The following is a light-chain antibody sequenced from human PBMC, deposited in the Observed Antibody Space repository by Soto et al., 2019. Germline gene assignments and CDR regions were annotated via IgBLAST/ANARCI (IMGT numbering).Light chain of an antibody. CDR2: GAS. J-gene: IGKJ4*01. V-gene: IGKV3-15*01. Sequence: EIVLSQSPDTLSFSPGESGNLSCRASQSVRSYLAWYQQKPGQAPRLLIYGASTRATGIPARFSGSGSGTEFTLTIRSLQSEDFAVDDCKQYNNRLTFGGGTQVEI. CDR1: QSVRSY. CDR3: KQYNNRLT.